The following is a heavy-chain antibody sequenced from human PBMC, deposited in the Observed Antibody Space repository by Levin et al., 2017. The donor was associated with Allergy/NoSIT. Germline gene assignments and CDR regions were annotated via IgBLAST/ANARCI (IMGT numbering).Heavy chain of an antibody. CDR1: GFTISEYA. CDR3: AKKQGGTSGFSFDV. Sequence: GGSLRLSCAVSGFTISEYAIAWVRQAPGKGLEWVSVITGGGFNTYYGDSVKGRFTVSRSDSEDKLYVELNSLGGEDTAVYYCAKKQGGTSGFSFDVWGQGTMVTVSS. J-gene: IGHJ3*01. D-gene: IGHD1/OR15-1a*01. V-gene: IGHV3-23*01. CDR2: ITGGGFNT.